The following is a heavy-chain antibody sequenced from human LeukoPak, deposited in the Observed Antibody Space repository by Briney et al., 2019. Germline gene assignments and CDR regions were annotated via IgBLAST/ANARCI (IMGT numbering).Heavy chain of an antibody. CDR2: INHSGST. D-gene: IGHD2-2*01. V-gene: IGHV4-34*01. CDR1: GGSFSGYY. J-gene: IGHJ4*02. Sequence: SETLSPTCAVYGGSFSGYYWSWIRQPPGKGLEWIGEINHSGSTNYNPSLKSRVTISVDTSKNQFSLKLSSVTAADTAVYYCARGDAAIQFDYWGQGTLVTVSS. CDR3: ARGDAAIQFDY.